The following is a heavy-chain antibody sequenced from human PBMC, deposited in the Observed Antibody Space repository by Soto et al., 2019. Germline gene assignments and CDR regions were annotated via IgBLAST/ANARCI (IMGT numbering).Heavy chain of an antibody. J-gene: IGHJ6*02. D-gene: IGHD6-13*01. CDR3: ARDFDPYSSSWVFGMDV. CDR1: GGSISSGDYY. Sequence: PSETLSLTCTVSGGSISSGDYYWSWIRQPPGKGLEWIGYIYYSGSTYYNPSLKSRVTISVDTSKNQFSLKLSSVTAADTAVYYCARDFDPYSSSWVFGMDVWGQGTTVTVSS. V-gene: IGHV4-30-4*01. CDR2: IYYSGST.